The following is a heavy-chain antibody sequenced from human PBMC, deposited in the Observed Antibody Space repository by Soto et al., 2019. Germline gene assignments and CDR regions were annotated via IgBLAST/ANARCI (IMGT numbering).Heavy chain of an antibody. Sequence: PSVTLSLTCTVSGGSISSYYWSWIRQPPGKGLEWIGYIYYSGSTNYNPSLKSRVTISVDRSKNQFSLKLSSVTAADTAVYYCASSHAGAHITAAVHWGQGTLVTVS. CDR2: IYYSGST. CDR3: ASSHAGAHITAAVH. D-gene: IGHD6-13*01. J-gene: IGHJ4*02. CDR1: GGSISSYY. V-gene: IGHV4-59*12.